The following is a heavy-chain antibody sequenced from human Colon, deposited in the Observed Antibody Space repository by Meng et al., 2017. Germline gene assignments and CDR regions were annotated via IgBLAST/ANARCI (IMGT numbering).Heavy chain of an antibody. CDR2: IYYSGST. V-gene: IGHV4-30-4*01. Sequence: QVQLYDVGPGLVKPYHPLSLPCPVSGGSISSGDYYWSWIRQHPGKGLEWLGYIYYSGSTYYTPSLKSRVTISVDTSKNQFSLKLSSVTAADTAVYYCARGPTTYFDYWGQGTLVTVSS. CDR3: ARGPTTYFDY. D-gene: IGHD4-17*01. J-gene: IGHJ4*02. CDR1: GGSISSGDYY.